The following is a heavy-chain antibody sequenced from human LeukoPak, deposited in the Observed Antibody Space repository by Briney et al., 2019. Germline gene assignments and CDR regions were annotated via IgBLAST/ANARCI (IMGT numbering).Heavy chain of an antibody. CDR3: AHTVWSGNYFDY. D-gene: IGHD3-3*01. CDR1: GFTFSTSW. J-gene: IGHJ4*02. CDR2: INSDGRST. V-gene: IGHV3-74*01. Sequence: PGGSRRLSCAASGFTFSTSWMHWVRQVPGKGLVWVSRINSDGRSTDYADSVKGRFTISRDNTKNTLYLQMNSLRVEDTAVYYCAHTVWSGNYFDYWGQGTLVTVSS.